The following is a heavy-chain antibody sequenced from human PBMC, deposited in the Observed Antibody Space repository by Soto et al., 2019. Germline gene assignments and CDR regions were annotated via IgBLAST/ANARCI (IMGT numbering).Heavy chain of an antibody. Sequence: VGSLRLSCAASGFTFSSYSMNWVRQAPGKGLEWVSSISSSSSYIYYADSVKGRFTISRDNSKNTLYLQMNSLRAEDTAVYYCAKDKAEAGTVYYYYYGMDVWGQGTTVTVSS. CDR3: AKDKAEAGTVYYYYYGMDV. CDR2: ISSSSSYI. D-gene: IGHD6-13*01. J-gene: IGHJ6*02. CDR1: GFTFSSYS. V-gene: IGHV3-21*01.